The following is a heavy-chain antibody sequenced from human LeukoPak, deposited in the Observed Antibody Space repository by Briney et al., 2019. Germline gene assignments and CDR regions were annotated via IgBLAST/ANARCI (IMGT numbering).Heavy chain of an antibody. CDR1: GGTFSSYA. Sequence: SVKVSCKASGGTFSSYAISWVRQAPGQGLEWMRGIIPIFGTANYAQKFQGRVTITADESTSTAYMELSSLRSEDTAVYYCASGSDYYGSGSYYPWGQGTLVTVSS. J-gene: IGHJ5*02. CDR3: ASGSDYYGSGSYYP. CDR2: IIPIFGTA. V-gene: IGHV1-69*01. D-gene: IGHD3-10*01.